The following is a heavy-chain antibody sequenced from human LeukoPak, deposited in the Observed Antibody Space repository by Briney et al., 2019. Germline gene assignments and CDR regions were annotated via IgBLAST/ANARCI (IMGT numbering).Heavy chain of an antibody. V-gene: IGHV3-23*01. Sequence: GGPLSLSGPALGLTFSSNPRSWFPQPQGRGLEWSQAISGSGGSTYYADSVKGRFTISRDNSKNTLYLQMNSLRAEDTAVYYCAKSPAVAGTPGGDFDYWGQGTLVTVSS. CDR2: ISGSGGST. D-gene: IGHD6-19*01. CDR3: AKSPAVAGTPGGDFDY. J-gene: IGHJ4*02. CDR1: GLTFSSNP.